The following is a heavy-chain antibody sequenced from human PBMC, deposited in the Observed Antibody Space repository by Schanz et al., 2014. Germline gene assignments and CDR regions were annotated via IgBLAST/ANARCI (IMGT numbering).Heavy chain of an antibody. CDR1: GYSFTTYD. D-gene: IGHD4-17*01. V-gene: IGHV1-8*01. CDR2: MNPTTGNR. Sequence: QVQLVQSGAEVKKPGASVRVSCKASGYSFTTYDVNWVRQATGQGLEWMGRMNPTTGNRGYAQNFQGRVTMTWDTSLKTAYMEMTDLKFEDASLYYCAIHYGDRPVWGQGPLIAVSS. CDR3: AIHYGDRPV. J-gene: IGHJ4*02.